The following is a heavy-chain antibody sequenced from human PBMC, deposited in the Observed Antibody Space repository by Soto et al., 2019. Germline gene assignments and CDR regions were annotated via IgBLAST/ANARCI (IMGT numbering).Heavy chain of an antibody. J-gene: IGHJ4*02. CDR1: GGSISSGGYS. Sequence: SETLSLTCAVSGGSISSGGYSWSWIRQPPGKGLEWIGYIYHSGSTYYNPSLKSRVTISVDRSKNQFSLKLSPVTAADTAVYYCASTRGDSGGSPTIFDYWGQGTLVTVSS. CDR3: ASTRGDSGGSPTIFDY. V-gene: IGHV4-30-2*01. D-gene: IGHD2-15*01. CDR2: IYHSGST.